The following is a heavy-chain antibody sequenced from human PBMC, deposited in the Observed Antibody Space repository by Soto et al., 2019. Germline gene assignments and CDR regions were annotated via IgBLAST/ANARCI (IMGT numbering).Heavy chain of an antibody. V-gene: IGHV3-30-3*01. D-gene: IGHD6-19*01. Sequence: GGSLRLSCAASGFTFSSYAMHWVRQAPGKGLEWVAVISYDGSKKYYADSVKGLFTISRDNSKNTLYLQMNSLRAEDTAVYYCARRPYSSGWLEYYFDYWGQGTLVTVSS. CDR2: ISYDGSKK. J-gene: IGHJ4*02. CDR1: GFTFSSYA. CDR3: ARRPYSSGWLEYYFDY.